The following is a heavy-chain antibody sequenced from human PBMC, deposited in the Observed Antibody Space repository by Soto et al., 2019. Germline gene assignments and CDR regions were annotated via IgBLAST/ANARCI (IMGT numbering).Heavy chain of an antibody. J-gene: IGHJ6*02. CDR2: IYSGGST. Sequence: PGGSLRLSFAASGFTVSSKYMSWVRQAPGKWLEWVSVIYSGGSTYYADSVKGRFTISRDNSKNTLYLQMNSLRAEDTAVYYCAKGGVRITIFGVASPDTYGMDVWGQGTTVTVSS. V-gene: IGHV3-53*01. CDR3: AKGGVRITIFGVASPDTYGMDV. CDR1: GFTVSSKY. D-gene: IGHD3-3*01.